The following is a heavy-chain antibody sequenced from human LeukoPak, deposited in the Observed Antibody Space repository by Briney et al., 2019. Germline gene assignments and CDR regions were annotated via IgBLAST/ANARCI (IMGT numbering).Heavy chain of an antibody. J-gene: IGHJ4*02. CDR2: IYYSGST. V-gene: IGHV4-59*01. D-gene: IGHD3-10*01. CDR3: ARSAEYYYGSGSYWLFDY. Sequence: PETLSLTCTVSGGSISSYYWSWIRQPPGKGLEWIGYIYYSGSTNYNPSLKSRVTISVDTSKNQFSLKLSSVTAADTAVYYCARSAEYYYGSGSYWLFDYWGQGTLVTVSS. CDR1: GGSISSYY.